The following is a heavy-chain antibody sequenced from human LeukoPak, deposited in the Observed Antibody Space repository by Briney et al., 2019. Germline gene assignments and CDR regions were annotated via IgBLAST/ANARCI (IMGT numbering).Heavy chain of an antibody. D-gene: IGHD2-2*01. CDR1: GGSISSGDYY. J-gene: IGHJ4*02. CDR3: ARGGGYCSSTSCSGFDY. Sequence: SQTLSLTCTVSGGSISSGDYYWSWIRQPPGKGLEWIGYIYYSGSTYYNPSLKSRVTISVDTSKNQFSLKLSSVTAADTAVYYCARGGGYCSSTSCSGFDYWGQATLVTVSS. CDR2: IYYSGST. V-gene: IGHV4-30-4*08.